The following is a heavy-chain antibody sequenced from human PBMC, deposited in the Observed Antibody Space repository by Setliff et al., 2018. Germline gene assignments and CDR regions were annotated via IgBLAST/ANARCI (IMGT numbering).Heavy chain of an antibody. Sequence: PGESLKISCATSGFSFNHHAMHWVRQAPGKGLEWVAEIWYDGTYKFYADSVKGRFTISRDNSKNTLFLQMNSLRVEDTAVYYCAKDQGYGGSCYAPMYSLDYWGQGSLVTVSS. D-gene: IGHD2-15*01. V-gene: IGHV3-33*06. J-gene: IGHJ4*02. CDR1: GFSFNHHA. CDR3: AKDQGYGGSCYAPMYSLDY. CDR2: IWYDGTYK.